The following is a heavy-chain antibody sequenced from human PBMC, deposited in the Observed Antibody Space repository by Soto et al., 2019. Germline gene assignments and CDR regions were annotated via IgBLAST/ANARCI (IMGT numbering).Heavy chain of an antibody. CDR1: GFTFSSYS. V-gene: IGHV3-21*01. Sequence: EVQLVESGGGLVKPGGSLRLSCAASGFTFSSYSMHWVRQAPGKGLEWVSSISSSGRYIYYPDSVRGRFTVSRDSAKNSLYLQMNSLTAEDSAVYYCAKSVAGDLDWFDPWGQGTLVVVSS. CDR3: AKSVAGDLDWFDP. J-gene: IGHJ5*02. CDR2: ISSSGRYI. D-gene: IGHD3-10*01.